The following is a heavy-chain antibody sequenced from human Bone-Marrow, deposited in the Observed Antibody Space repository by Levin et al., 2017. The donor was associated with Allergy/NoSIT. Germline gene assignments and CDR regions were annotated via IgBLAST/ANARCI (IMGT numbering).Heavy chain of an antibody. J-gene: IGHJ3*01. D-gene: IGHD1-1*01. CDR3: ARQDGDEVTTAFDV. Sequence: EASVKVSCKASGYTLTNYPMNWVRQAPGQGPEWMGWINTKTGSPTYAQGFTGRFVFSLDTSVRTTYLQINSLTSDDADVYYCARQDGDEVTTAFDVWGQGTKVTVSS. CDR2: INTKTGSP. V-gene: IGHV7-4-1*02. CDR1: GYTLTNYP.